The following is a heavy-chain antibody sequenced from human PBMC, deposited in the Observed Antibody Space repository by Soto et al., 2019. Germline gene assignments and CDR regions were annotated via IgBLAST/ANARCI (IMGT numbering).Heavy chain of an antibody. CDR3: SRDEGYKWNYGGSWFDP. J-gene: IGHJ5*02. CDR2: ISAYNGNT. CDR1: GYTFTSYG. V-gene: IGHV1-18*01. Sequence: QVQLVQSGAEVKKPGASVKVSCKASGYTFTSYGISWVRQAPGQGLEWMGWISAYNGNTNYAQKLQGRVTMTTHTSTSTAYMELSSLRSDDTAVYYCSRDEGYKWNYGGSWFDPWGQGTLVTVSS. D-gene: IGHD1-7*01.